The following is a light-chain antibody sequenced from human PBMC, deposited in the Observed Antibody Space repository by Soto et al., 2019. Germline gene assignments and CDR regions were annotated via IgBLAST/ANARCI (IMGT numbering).Light chain of an antibody. J-gene: IGKJ1*01. V-gene: IGKV3-20*01. CDR2: GAS. CDR3: HQYDSWT. Sequence: EIVLTQSPATLSSSPGERATLSCRASQSVSSYLAWYQQKPGQAPRLLIYGASSRATGIPDRFSGSGSGTDFTLTISRLEPEDFAVYYCHQYDSWTFGQGTKVDIK. CDR1: QSVSSY.